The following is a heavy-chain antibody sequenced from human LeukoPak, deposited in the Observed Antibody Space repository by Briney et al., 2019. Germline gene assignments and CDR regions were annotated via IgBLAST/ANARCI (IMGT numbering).Heavy chain of an antibody. CDR3: ARDTITMVRGVIIPYYFDY. V-gene: IGHV3-48*03. Sequence: GGPLRLSCAASGFTFSSYEMNWVRQAPGKGLEWVSYISSSGSTIYYADSVKGRFTISRDNAKNSLYLQMNSLRAEDTAVYYCARDTITMVRGVIIPYYFDYWGQGTLVTVSS. D-gene: IGHD3-10*01. CDR2: ISSSGSTI. CDR1: GFTFSSYE. J-gene: IGHJ4*02.